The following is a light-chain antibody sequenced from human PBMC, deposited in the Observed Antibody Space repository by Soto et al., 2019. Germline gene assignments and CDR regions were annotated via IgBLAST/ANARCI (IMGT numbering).Light chain of an antibody. CDR3: CSYPSSDTLLV. J-gene: IGLJ3*02. Sequence: QSALTQPASVSGSPGQSITISCTGSSSDVGGYNYVSWYQQHPGKAPKLMIYEVINRPSGVSSRFSGSQAGNTASLTISGLQAEDEADYYCCSYPSSDTLLVFGGGTKLPVL. V-gene: IGLV2-14*01. CDR1: SSDVGGYNY. CDR2: EVI.